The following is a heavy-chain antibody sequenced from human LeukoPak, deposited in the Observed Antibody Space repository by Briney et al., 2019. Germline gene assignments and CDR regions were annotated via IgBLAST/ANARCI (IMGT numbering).Heavy chain of an antibody. J-gene: IGHJ6*03. CDR1: GFIFSSYG. Sequence: GGSLRLSCAASGFIFSSYGMYWVRQAPGKGLEWVAVISFDGVNTFYADSVKGRFTISRDNSNNTVYLQMNNLRPEDTAVFYCARGQGYESYYYMDVWGKGTTVSVSS. CDR3: ARGQGYESYYYMDV. D-gene: IGHD2-2*01. V-gene: IGHV3-30*19. CDR2: ISFDGVNT.